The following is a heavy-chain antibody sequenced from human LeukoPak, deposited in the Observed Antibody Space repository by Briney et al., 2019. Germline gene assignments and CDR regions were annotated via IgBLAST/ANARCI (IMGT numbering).Heavy chain of an antibody. CDR3: ARRIVVVPAAIRNGDAFDI. CDR1: GYSISSGYY. CDR2: IYYSGST. Sequence: SETLSLTCAVSGYSISSGYYWGWIRQPPGSGLEWIGSIYYSGSTYYNPSLRSRVTISMDTSKNQFSLRLNSVTAADTALYYCARRIVVVPAAIRNGDAFDIWGQGTMVTVSS. J-gene: IGHJ3*02. V-gene: IGHV4-38-2*01. D-gene: IGHD2-2*01.